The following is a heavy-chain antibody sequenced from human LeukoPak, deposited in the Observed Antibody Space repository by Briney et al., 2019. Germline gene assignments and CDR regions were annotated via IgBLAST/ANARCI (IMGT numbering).Heavy chain of an antibody. CDR2: ISAHSGNT. CDR1: GYTFTSYG. D-gene: IGHD2-2*01. Sequence: GASVKVSCRASGYTFTSYGITWVRQAPGQGLEWMGWISAHSGNTKYAQKFQGRVTMTTDTSTSTAYMELRSLRSDDTAVYYCAGPIVVVPAALGFDYWGQGTLVTVSS. CDR3: AGPIVVVPAALGFDY. V-gene: IGHV1-18*01. J-gene: IGHJ4*02.